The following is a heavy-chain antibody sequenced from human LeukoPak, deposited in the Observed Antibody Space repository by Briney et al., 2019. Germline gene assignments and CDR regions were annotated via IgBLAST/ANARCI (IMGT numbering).Heavy chain of an antibody. CDR3: ARDSEGGSDY. J-gene: IGHJ4*02. V-gene: IGHV4-30-2*01. Sequence: SETLSLTCTVSGGSISSGGYYWGWLRQPPGRGLEWIGYIYHSGSTYYNPSLKSRVTISVDRSKNQFSLKLSSVTAADTAVYYCARDSEGGSDYWGQGTLVTVSS. CDR1: GGSISSGGYY. CDR2: IYHSGST. D-gene: IGHD3-16*01.